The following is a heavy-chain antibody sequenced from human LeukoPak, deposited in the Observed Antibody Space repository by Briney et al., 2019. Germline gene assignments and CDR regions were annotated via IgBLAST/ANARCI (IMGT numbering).Heavy chain of an antibody. D-gene: IGHD2-2*01. Sequence: GGSLRLSCAASGFSFSGYWLHWVRQAREKGLVWVSRINSDGSITTYADSVKGRFTISRDNVKNTMYLQMNSLRAEDTAVYYCARDRVYCGSTSCNAYYFDYWGQGTLVTVSS. J-gene: IGHJ4*02. V-gene: IGHV3-74*01. CDR2: INSDGSIT. CDR1: GFSFSGYW. CDR3: ARDRVYCGSTSCNAYYFDY.